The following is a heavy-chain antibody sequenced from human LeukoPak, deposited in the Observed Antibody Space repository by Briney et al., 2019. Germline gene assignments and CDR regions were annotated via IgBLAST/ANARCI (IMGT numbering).Heavy chain of an antibody. V-gene: IGHV4-59*01. CDR3: ARVFSGYSYGYFDY. CDR2: IYYSGST. J-gene: IGHJ4*02. CDR1: GGSISSYY. D-gene: IGHD5-18*01. Sequence: SETLSLTCTVSGGSISSYYWSWIRQPPGKGLEWIGYIYYSGSTNYNPSLKSRVTISVDTSKIQFSLKLSSVTAADTAVYYCARVFSGYSYGYFDYWGQGTLVTVSS.